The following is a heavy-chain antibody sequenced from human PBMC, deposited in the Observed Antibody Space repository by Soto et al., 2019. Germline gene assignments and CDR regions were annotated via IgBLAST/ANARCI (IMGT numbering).Heavy chain of an antibody. J-gene: IGHJ4*02. V-gene: IGHV3-23*01. CDR3: AKDIQGWELLFAY. D-gene: IGHD1-26*01. CDR1: GFTFSSYA. Sequence: EVQLLESGGGLGQPGGSLRLSCAASGFTFSSYAMSWVRQAPGKGLEWVSAISGSGGSTYYADSVKGRFTISRDNSKNTLYLQMNSLRAEDTAVYYCAKDIQGWELLFAYWGQGTLVTVSS. CDR2: ISGSGGST.